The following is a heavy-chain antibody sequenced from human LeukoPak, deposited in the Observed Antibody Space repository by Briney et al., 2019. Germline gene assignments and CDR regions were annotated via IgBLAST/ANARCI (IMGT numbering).Heavy chain of an antibody. V-gene: IGHV3-23*01. CDR2: ISSSGDET. J-gene: IGHJ4*02. CDR1: GLTFSAYA. CDR3: AKDRPNYHESNGHYYRQNGDY. Sequence: GGSLRLSCAASGLTFSAYAMSRVRQAPGKGLEWVSSISSSGDETYYADPVKGRFTISRDNSKNTLSLQMNRLRAEDTATYYCAKDRPNYHESNGHYYRQNGDYWGQGTLVTVSS. D-gene: IGHD3-3*01.